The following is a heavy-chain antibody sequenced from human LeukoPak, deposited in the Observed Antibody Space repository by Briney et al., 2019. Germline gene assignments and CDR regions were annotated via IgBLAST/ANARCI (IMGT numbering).Heavy chain of an antibody. CDR2: IKSKTDGGTT. CDR3: ARAYHADSSGWGY. Sequence: GGSLRLSCAASGFTFSNAWMSWVRQAPGKGLEWVGRIKSKTDGGTTDYAAPVKGRFTISRDDSKNTLYLQMNSLKTEDTAVYYCARAYHADSSGWGYWGQGTLVTVSS. CDR1: GFTFSNAW. J-gene: IGHJ4*02. D-gene: IGHD3-22*01. V-gene: IGHV3-15*01.